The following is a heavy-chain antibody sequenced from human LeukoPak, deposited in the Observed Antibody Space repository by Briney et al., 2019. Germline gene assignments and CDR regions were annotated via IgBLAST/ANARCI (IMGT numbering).Heavy chain of an antibody. J-gene: IGHJ3*02. Sequence: GGSLRLSCAASGFTFSTYRMNWVRQAPGKGLEWVSYISSRSSTLYYADSVKGRFTISRDNAKNSLYLQMNSLRDEDTAVYYCAGSDLWGDAFDIWGQGTVVTVSS. CDR3: AGSDLWGDAFDI. V-gene: IGHV3-48*02. CDR2: ISSRSSTL. D-gene: IGHD2-21*01. CDR1: GFTFSTYR.